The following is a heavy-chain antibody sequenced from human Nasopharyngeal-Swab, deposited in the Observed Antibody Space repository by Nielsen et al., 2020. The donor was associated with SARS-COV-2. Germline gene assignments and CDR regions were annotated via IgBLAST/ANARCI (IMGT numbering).Heavy chain of an antibody. CDR3: ARVPVYSGTYYGFDI. CDR1: GYNFLSYG. Sequence: ASVKVSCKSSGYNFLSYGISWVRQAPGQGLEWMAWIRVYNGDTKYAQNFQGRVTVTTDAITTTAYMELRSLRSDDTAVYYCARVPVYSGTYYGFDIWGQGTVVKVSS. J-gene: IGHJ3*02. D-gene: IGHD1-26*01. CDR2: IRVYNGDT. V-gene: IGHV1-18*01.